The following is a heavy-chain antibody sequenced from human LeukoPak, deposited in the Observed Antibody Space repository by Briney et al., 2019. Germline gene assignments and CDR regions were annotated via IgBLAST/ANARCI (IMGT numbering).Heavy chain of an antibody. Sequence: SVKVSCKASGGTFSSYAISWVRQAPGQGLEWMGRIIPILGIANYAQKSQGRVTITADKSTSTAYMELSSLRSEDTAVYYCARGVERGYSYGGDAFDIWGQGTMVTVSS. D-gene: IGHD5-18*01. CDR3: ARGVERGYSYGGDAFDI. J-gene: IGHJ3*02. V-gene: IGHV1-69*04. CDR2: IIPILGIA. CDR1: GGTFSSYA.